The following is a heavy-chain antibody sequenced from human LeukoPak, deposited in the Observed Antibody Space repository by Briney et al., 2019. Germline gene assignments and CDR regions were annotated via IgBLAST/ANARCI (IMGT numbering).Heavy chain of an antibody. V-gene: IGHV3-30-3*01. CDR2: ISYDVSNK. D-gene: IGHD5-12*01. CDR1: GFTFNNYA. J-gene: IGHJ4*02. Sequence: PGRSLRLSCVASGFTFNNYAMHWVRQAPGKGLEWVAVISYDVSNKYYAESVKGRFTISRDNSKNTLYLQMNSLRAEDTAVYYCARPYSGSLFYFDYWGQGTVATVSS. CDR3: ARPYSGSLFYFDY.